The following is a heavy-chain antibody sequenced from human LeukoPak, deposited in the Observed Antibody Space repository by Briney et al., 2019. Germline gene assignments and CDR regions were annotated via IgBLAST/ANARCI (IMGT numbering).Heavy chain of an antibody. Sequence: GGSLRLSCAVSGFTFSSYWMSWVRQAPGKGLEWVANIKQDGSEKYYVDSVKGRFTISRDNAKNSLYLQMNSLRAEDTAVYYCARGQQWLVDAFDIWGQGTMVTVSS. CDR3: ARGQQWLVDAFDI. D-gene: IGHD6-19*01. V-gene: IGHV3-7*01. J-gene: IGHJ3*02. CDR2: IKQDGSEK. CDR1: GFTFSSYW.